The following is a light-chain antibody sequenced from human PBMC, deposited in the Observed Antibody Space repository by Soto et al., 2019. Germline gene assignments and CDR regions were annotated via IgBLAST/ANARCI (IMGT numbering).Light chain of an antibody. J-gene: IGLJ1*01. V-gene: IGLV2-14*03. CDR1: SSDIGAYNY. Sequence: QSALTQPASVSGSPGQSITISCTGTSSDIGAYNYVCWYQQQSGKAPKLIIYGNSQRPLGVPVRFSGSKSGTSASLAISGLQSEDEADYYCASWDGTFYVFGAGTKLTVL. CDR3: ASWDGTFYV. CDR2: GNS.